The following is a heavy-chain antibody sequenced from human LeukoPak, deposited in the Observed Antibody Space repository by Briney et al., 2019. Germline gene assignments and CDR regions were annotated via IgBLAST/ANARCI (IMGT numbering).Heavy chain of an antibody. Sequence: ASVKVSCKASGYTFTSYAIHWVRQAPGQRLEWMGWINAGNGNTKYSQKFQGRATITRDTSASTAYMELSSLRSEDTAVYYCARDYYDSSGYYNHYYYGMDVWGQGTTVTVSS. CDR2: INAGNGNT. D-gene: IGHD3-22*01. CDR3: ARDYYDSSGYYNHYYYGMDV. CDR1: GYTFTSYA. J-gene: IGHJ6*02. V-gene: IGHV1-3*01.